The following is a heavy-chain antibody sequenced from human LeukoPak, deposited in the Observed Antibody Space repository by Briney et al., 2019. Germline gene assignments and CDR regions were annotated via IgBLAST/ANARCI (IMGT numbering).Heavy chain of an antibody. D-gene: IGHD1-26*01. CDR3: AREDSGSYYFDY. CDR2: IYYSGST. J-gene: IGHJ4*02. V-gene: IGHV4-39*07. CDR1: GGSISSSSYY. Sequence: SETLSLTCTVSGGSISSSSYYWGWIRQPPGKGLEWIGSIYYSGSTYYNPSLKSRVTISVDTSKNQLSLKLSSVTAAGTAVYYCAREDSGSYYFDYWGQGTLVTVSS.